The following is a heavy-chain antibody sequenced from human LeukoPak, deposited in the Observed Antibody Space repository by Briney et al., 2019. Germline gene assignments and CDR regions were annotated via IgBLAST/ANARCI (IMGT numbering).Heavy chain of an antibody. Sequence: GGSLRLSCAASGFTFSSYAMSWVRQAPGKGLEWVSLISGSGGSTYYADSVKGRFTISRDNSKNTVYLQMNSLRVEDTAVYYCARSRGTFFPHDYWGQGTLVTVTS. V-gene: IGHV3-23*01. J-gene: IGHJ4*02. CDR2: ISGSGGST. CDR3: ARSRGTFFPHDY. D-gene: IGHD3-10*01. CDR1: GFTFSSYA.